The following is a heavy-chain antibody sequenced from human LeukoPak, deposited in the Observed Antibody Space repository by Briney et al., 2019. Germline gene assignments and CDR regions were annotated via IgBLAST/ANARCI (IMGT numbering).Heavy chain of an antibody. V-gene: IGHV4-39*07. CDR1: GGSISNSDYY. CDR3: ARIEVLVVVAATPVGWFDP. D-gene: IGHD2-15*01. CDR2: ISYVGTT. J-gene: IGHJ5*02. Sequence: KSSETLSLTCTVSGGSISNSDYYWGWIRQPPGKGLEWIGSISYVGTTYYNPSLKSQVTILVDTSKNQFSLKLTSVTAADTAVYYCARIEVLVVVAATPVGWFDPWGQGTLVTVSS.